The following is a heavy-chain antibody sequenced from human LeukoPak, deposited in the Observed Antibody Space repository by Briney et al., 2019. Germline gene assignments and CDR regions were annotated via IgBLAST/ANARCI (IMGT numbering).Heavy chain of an antibody. CDR3: AREAVTRYYFDY. J-gene: IGHJ4*02. Sequence: GGSLRLSCAASGFTVSSNYMSWVGQAPGKGLKWVSVIYSGGSTYYADSVKGRFTISRDNSKNTLYLQMNGLRAEDTAEYYCAREAVTRYYFDYWGQGTLVTVSS. CDR2: IYSGGST. CDR1: GFTVSSNY. V-gene: IGHV3-53*01. D-gene: IGHD4-17*01.